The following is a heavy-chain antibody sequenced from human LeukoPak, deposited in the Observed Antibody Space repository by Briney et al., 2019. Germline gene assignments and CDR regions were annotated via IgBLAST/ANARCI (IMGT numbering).Heavy chain of an antibody. CDR3: ASAYCGGDCYSGDDAFDI. Sequence: GESLNISCKGSGYSFTSYWIGWVRQMPGKGLGWMGIIYPGDSDTRYSPSFQGQVTISADKSISTAYLQWSSLKASDTAMYYCASAYCGGDCYSGDDAFDIWGQGTMVTVSS. J-gene: IGHJ3*02. D-gene: IGHD2-21*02. CDR1: GYSFTSYW. V-gene: IGHV5-51*01. CDR2: IYPGDSDT.